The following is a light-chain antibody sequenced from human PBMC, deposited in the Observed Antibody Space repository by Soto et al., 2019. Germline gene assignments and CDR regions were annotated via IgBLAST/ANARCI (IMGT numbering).Light chain of an antibody. CDR3: QHYNSYSEA. CDR2: KAS. CDR1: QSVSSY. V-gene: IGKV1-5*03. Sequence: DIEMTQSPSTVSASLGERGATACRASQSVSSYLDWYQQKPGKAPKLLIYKASTITSGIPARFSGSGSGTDFTLTISRLQPDDFATYYCQHYNSYSEAFGQGTKVDIK. J-gene: IGKJ1*01.